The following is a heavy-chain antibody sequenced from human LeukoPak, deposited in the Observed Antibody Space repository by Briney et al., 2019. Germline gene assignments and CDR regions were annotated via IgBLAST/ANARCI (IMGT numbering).Heavy chain of an antibody. J-gene: IGHJ4*02. D-gene: IGHD6-19*01. CDR3: ARGYSAVTY. CDR2: TYYRAKWYN. V-gene: IGHV6-1*01. Sequence: SQTLSLTCAISGDSVSSNSGNWNWIRQSPSRGLEWLGRTYYRAKWYNDYAVSVKSRITINADTSKNQFSLQLNSVTPEDTAVYYCARGYSAVTYWGQGTLVTVSS. CDR1: GDSVSSNSGN.